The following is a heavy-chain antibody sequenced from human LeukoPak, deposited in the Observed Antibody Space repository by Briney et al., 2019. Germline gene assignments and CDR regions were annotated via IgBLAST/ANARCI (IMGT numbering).Heavy chain of an antibody. V-gene: IGHV3-7*03. J-gene: IGHJ6*02. CDR1: GFTFSNYW. Sequence: GGSLRLSCAVSGFTFSNYWMSWVRQAPGKGLEWVANIKQDGSETYYVDSVKGRFTISRDNAKNSLYLQMSNLRAEDTAVYFCARGGGLDVWGQGATVTVSS. D-gene: IGHD3-16*01. CDR3: ARGGGLDV. CDR2: IKQDGSET.